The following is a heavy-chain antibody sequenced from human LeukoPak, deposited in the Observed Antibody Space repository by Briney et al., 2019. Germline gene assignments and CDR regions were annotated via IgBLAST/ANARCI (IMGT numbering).Heavy chain of an antibody. D-gene: IGHD6-6*01. CDR2: IYYSART. CDR3: ARVGYSSSIDY. J-gene: IGHJ4*02. Sequence: SETLSLTCTVSGGSISSSNYYWGWIRQPPGKGLECIGSIYYSARTHYNPSLKSRVTISVDTSKNQFSLKLSSVTAADTAVYYCARVGYSSSIDYWGQGTLVTVSS. V-gene: IGHV4-39*07. CDR1: GGSISSSNYY.